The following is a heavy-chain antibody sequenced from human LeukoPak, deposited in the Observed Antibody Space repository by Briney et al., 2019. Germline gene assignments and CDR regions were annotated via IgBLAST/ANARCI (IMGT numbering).Heavy chain of an antibody. V-gene: IGHV4-34*01. Sequence: PSETLSLTCAVYGGSLSGYYWSWIRQPPGKGLEWIGEINHSGSTNYNPSLKSRVTISVDTSKNQFSLKLSSVTAADTAVYYCARRGRMTTVTKAYYYMDVWGKGTTVTVSS. J-gene: IGHJ6*03. CDR3: ARRGRMTTVTKAYYYMDV. D-gene: IGHD4-17*01. CDR1: GGSLSGYY. CDR2: INHSGST.